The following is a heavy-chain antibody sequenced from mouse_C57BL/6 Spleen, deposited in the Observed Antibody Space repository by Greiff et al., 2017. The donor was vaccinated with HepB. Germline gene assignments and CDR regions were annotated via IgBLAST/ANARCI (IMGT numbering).Heavy chain of an antibody. Sequence: EVKLQQSGPELVKPGASVKISCKASGYSFTGYYMNWVEQSPEKSLEWIGEINPSTGGTTYNQKFKAKATLTVDKSSSTAYMQLKSLTSEDSAVYYCASYDYLDYWGQGTTLTVSS. J-gene: IGHJ2*01. CDR2: INPSTGGT. D-gene: IGHD2-3*01. CDR3: ASYDYLDY. V-gene: IGHV1-42*01. CDR1: GYSFTGYY.